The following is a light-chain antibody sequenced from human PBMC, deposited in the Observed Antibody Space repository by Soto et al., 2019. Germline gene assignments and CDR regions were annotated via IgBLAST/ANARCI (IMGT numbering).Light chain of an antibody. J-gene: IGKJ3*01. V-gene: IGKV1-39*01. Sequence: EVTLHTNSLSASVGDRVSITCPSSHSSSSYLNEYQQKPRKAPKLLIYAASSLQSGVPSRFSVSGSGTEFTLTISILQPNDDATYQDRLGITDEPTFGPGP. CDR3: RLGITDEPT. CDR1: HSSSSY. CDR2: AAS.